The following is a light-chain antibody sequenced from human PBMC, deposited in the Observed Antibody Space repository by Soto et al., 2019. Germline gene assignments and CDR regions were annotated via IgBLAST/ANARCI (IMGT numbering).Light chain of an antibody. V-gene: IGLV1-44*01. Sequence: QSVLTQPPSASGTPGQRVTISCSGGSSNIGINTVNWYQQLPGTAPKVLIYTDNQRPSGVPDRFSGSKSGTSASLAINGLRSEDEADYYCAVWDQSLTGWVFGGGTKLTVL. CDR2: TDN. CDR1: SSNIGINT. J-gene: IGLJ3*02. CDR3: AVWDQSLTGWV.